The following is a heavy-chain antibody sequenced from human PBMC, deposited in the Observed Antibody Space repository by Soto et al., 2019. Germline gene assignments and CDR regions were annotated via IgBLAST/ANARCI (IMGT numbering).Heavy chain of an antibody. CDR1: GFTFSSYW. CDR2: IKQDGSEK. V-gene: IGHV3-7*01. Sequence: PGGSLRLSCAASGFTFSSYWMSWVRQAPGKGLEWVANIKQDGSEKYYVDSVKGRFTISRDNAKNSLYLQMNSLRAEDTAVYYCAREETAPYYDFWSGYYTGYFDYWGQGTLVTVSS. D-gene: IGHD3-3*01. J-gene: IGHJ4*02. CDR3: AREETAPYYDFWSGYYTGYFDY.